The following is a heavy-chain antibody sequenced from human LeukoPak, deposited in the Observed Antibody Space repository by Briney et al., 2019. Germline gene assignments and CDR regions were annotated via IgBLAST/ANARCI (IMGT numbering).Heavy chain of an antibody. CDR3: AKNEATGSPLWFPP. J-gene: IGHJ5*02. D-gene: IGHD5-12*01. Sequence: AGSLTPARAASGFTFSNYFVGCVRQAPGKGLEWVSAVSGSSDSTYFADSVKGRFTISRDNSKNTLFLQMTSLRAEDTAIYYCAKNEATGSPLWFPPWGQ. V-gene: IGHV3-23*01. CDR2: VSGSSDST. CDR1: GFTFSNYF.